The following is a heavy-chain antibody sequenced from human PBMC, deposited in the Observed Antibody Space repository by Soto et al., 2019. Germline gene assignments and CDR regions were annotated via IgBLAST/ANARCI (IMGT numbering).Heavy chain of an antibody. CDR3: VRGYSGSYNFDF. CDR1: GYTFTSYG. V-gene: IGHV1-18*04. CDR2: ISTYSDNT. Sequence: QVQLVRSGAEVKKPGASVKVSCKAFGYTFTSYGIAWVRQAPGQGLEWMGWISTYSDNTNYAQTLQGRVTMTTDTSTSTASMELRSLTSDDTAVYYCVRGYSGSYNFDFWGQGTLVTVSS. D-gene: IGHD1-26*01. J-gene: IGHJ4*02.